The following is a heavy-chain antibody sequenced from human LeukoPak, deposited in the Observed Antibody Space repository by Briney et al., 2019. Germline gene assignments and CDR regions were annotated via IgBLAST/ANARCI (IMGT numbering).Heavy chain of an antibody. CDR3: ARDLGRIAAAGGFDI. V-gene: IGHV1-3*01. J-gene: IGHJ3*02. CDR2: INAGNGNT. CDR1: GYTFTSYA. Sequence: ASVKVSCKASGYTFTSYAMHWVRQAPGQRLEWMGWINAGNGNTKYSQKFQGRVTITRDTSASTAYMELSSLRSEDTAVYYCARDLGRIAAAGGFDIWGQGTMVTVSS. D-gene: IGHD6-13*01.